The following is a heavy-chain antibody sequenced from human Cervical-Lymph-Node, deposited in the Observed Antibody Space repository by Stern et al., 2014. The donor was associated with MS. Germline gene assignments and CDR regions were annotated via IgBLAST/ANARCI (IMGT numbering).Heavy chain of an antibody. CDR2: VYWNDDK. CDR3: AHRPPSGNSLFAY. D-gene: IGHD3-10*01. CDR1: GFSLATTGAG. Sequence: EESGPPLVKPTQTLTVTCAFSGFSLATTGAGVGWIRQPPGKALEWLAMVYWNDDKRYNPSLKNRLTITKDTSKDLVVLTLTNMDPVDSATYYCAHRPPSGNSLFAYWGQGTLVIVSS. J-gene: IGHJ4*02. V-gene: IGHV2-5*01.